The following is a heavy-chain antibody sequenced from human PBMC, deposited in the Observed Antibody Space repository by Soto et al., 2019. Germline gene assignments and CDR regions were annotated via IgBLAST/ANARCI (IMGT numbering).Heavy chain of an antibody. CDR1: GGSVSSGSYY. D-gene: IGHD2-2*01. CDR2: IYYSGST. CDR3: GLIPAAMGHLVY. Sequence: SSETLSLTCTVSGGSVSSGSYYWSWIRQPPGKGLEWIGYIYYSGSTNYNPSLTSRVTISVDTSKNQFSLKLSSVTAADPAVYYCGLIPAAMGHLVYWGQGTLVTVSS. J-gene: IGHJ4*02. V-gene: IGHV4-61*01.